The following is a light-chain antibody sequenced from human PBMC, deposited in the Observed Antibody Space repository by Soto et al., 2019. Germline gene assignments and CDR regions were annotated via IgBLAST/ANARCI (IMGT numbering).Light chain of an antibody. Sequence: QSALTQPPSASETPGQTVSISCSGSNSNIASNTVNWYQHLPGTAPKLLIYYNNQRPSGVPDRFSGSKSGTSASLAISGLQSEDESDYYCAAWDDTLKRYVFGTATKVTV. J-gene: IGLJ1*01. CDR3: AAWDDTLKRYV. V-gene: IGLV1-44*01. CDR2: YNN. CDR1: NSNIASNT.